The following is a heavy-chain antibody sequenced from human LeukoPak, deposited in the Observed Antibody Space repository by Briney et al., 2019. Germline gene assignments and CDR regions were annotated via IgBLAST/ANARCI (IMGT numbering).Heavy chain of an antibody. D-gene: IGHD3-10*02. Sequence: ASVKVSCKASGYTFTGYYIHWVRQAPGQGLEWMGWFNPNSDGTNYAQKFQGRVTMTSDTSISTAYMELSRLRSDDTAFYYCARDLNVYPYYFDFWGQGTLVTVSS. V-gene: IGHV1-2*02. CDR3: ARDLNVYPYYFDF. CDR2: FNPNSDGT. CDR1: GYTFTGYY. J-gene: IGHJ4*02.